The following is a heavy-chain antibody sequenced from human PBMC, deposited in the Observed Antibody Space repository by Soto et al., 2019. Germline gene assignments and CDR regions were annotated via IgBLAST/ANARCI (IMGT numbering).Heavy chain of an antibody. CDR2: IHHSGST. CDR3: ARAFYGDYVAYYYGMDV. CDR1: GYSISSGYY. Sequence: SETLSLTCAVSGYSISSGYYWGWVRQPPGKGLEWIGNIHHSGSTYYNSSLKSRVTISVDTSKNQFTQKLSYVTAADTAVYYCARAFYGDYVAYYYGMDVWGQGTTVTVSS. D-gene: IGHD4-17*01. J-gene: IGHJ6*02. V-gene: IGHV4-38-2*01.